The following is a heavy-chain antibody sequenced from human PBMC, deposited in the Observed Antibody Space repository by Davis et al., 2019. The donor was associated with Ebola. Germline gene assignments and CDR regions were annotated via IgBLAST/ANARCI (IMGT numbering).Heavy chain of an antibody. V-gene: IGHV1-3*01. Sequence: SVNVSCKASGYTFTSYAMHCVRQAPAQRLEWIGWINAGNGNTKYSQKFQGRVTITRDTSASTAYMELSSLRSEDTAVYYCARGSRVVTHYYYYNGMDVWGQGTTVTVSS. CDR2: INAGNGNT. CDR3: ARGSRVVTHYYYYNGMDV. D-gene: IGHD3-22*01. CDR1: GYTFTSYA. J-gene: IGHJ6*02.